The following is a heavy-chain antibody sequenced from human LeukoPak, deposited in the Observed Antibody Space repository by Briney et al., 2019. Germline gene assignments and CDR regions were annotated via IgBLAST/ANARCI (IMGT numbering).Heavy chain of an antibody. J-gene: IGHJ4*02. CDR2: INPSGTGT. D-gene: IGHD5-12*01. V-gene: IGHV1-46*01. Sequence: ASVKVSCKASGYTITNNYMHWVRQAPGQGLEWMGVINPSGTGTSYAQKFQGRITMSRDTSTSTVYMELSRLRSDDTAVYYCARAWLRLNPYFDYWGQGTLVTVSS. CDR1: GYTITNNY. CDR3: ARAWLRLNPYFDY.